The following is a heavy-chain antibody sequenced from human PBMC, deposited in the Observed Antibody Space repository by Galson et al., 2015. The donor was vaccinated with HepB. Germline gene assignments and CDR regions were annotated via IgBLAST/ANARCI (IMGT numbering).Heavy chain of an antibody. CDR1: GGSFSGYY. D-gene: IGHD3-10*01. Sequence: ETLSLTCAVYGGSFSGYYWSWIRQPPGKGLEWIGEINHSGSTNYNPSLKSRVTISVDTSKNQFSLKLSSVTAADTAVYYCARAGAHYYGSGSYRYWGQGTLVTVSS. J-gene: IGHJ4*02. CDR2: INHSGST. V-gene: IGHV4-34*01. CDR3: ARAGAHYYGSGSYRY.